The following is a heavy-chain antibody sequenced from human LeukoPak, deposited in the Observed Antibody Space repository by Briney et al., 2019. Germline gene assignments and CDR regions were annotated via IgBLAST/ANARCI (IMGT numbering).Heavy chain of an antibody. Sequence: ASVKVSCKASGYTFTDYALHWVRQAPGQSLEWMGWITTGRGETRYSQEFQRRITFTRDTSASTVYMDLSDLRSEDTAVYYCARGGRRGGGENSLDSGGQGTRVAVS. CDR2: ITTGRGET. D-gene: IGHD3/OR15-3a*01. CDR3: ARGGRRGGGENSLDS. CDR1: GYTFTDYA. V-gene: IGHV1-3*03. J-gene: IGHJ4*02.